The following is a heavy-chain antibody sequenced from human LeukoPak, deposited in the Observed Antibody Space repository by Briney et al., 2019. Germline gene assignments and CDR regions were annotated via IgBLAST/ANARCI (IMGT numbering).Heavy chain of an antibody. CDR2: IYYSGST. Sequence: SETLSLTCTVSSGSISSYYWSWIRQPPGKGLDWIGYIYYSGSTNYNPSLKSRVTISVDTSKNQFSLKLSSVTAADTAVYCCAREAVAGTSFDYWGQGTLVTVSS. J-gene: IGHJ4*02. CDR3: AREAVAGTSFDY. V-gene: IGHV4-59*01. CDR1: SGSISSYY. D-gene: IGHD6-19*01.